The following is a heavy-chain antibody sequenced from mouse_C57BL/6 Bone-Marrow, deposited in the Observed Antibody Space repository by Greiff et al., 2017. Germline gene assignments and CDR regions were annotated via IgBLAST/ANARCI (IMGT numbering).Heavy chain of an antibody. D-gene: IGHD2-4*01. V-gene: IGHV1-54*01. Sequence: QVQLQQSGAELVRPGTSVKVSCKASGYAFTNYLIEWVKQRPGQGLEWIGVINPGSGGTNYNEKFKGKATLTADKSSSTAYMQLSSLTSEDSAVYFCARPYDYLCAMDDWGQGTSVTVSS. J-gene: IGHJ4*01. CDR3: ARPYDYLCAMDD. CDR1: GYAFTNYL. CDR2: INPGSGGT.